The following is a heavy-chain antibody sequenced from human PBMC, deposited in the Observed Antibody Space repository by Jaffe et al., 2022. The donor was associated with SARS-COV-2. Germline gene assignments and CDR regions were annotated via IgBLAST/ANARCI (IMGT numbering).Heavy chain of an antibody. D-gene: IGHD1-1*01. CDR3: ARFLERRVRGVGAQPYGMDV. CDR2: ISSSSSTI. CDR1: GFTFSSYS. Sequence: EVQLVESGGGLVQPGGSLRLSCAASGFTFSSYSMNWVRQAPGKGLEWVSYISSSSSTIYYADSVKGRFTISRDNAKNSLYLQMNSLRDEDTAVYYCARFLERRVRGVGAQPYGMDVWGQGTTVTVSS. V-gene: IGHV3-48*02. J-gene: IGHJ6*02.